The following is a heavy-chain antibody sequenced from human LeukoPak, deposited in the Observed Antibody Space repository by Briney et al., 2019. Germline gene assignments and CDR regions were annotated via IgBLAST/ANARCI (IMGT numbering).Heavy chain of an antibody. V-gene: IGHV3-23*01. Sequence: GGSLRLSCAASGFTVSSNYMSWVRQAPGKGLEWVSAISGSGGSTYYADSVKGRFTISRDNSKNTLYLQMNSLRAEDTAVYYCAKGGRYSYGYMGHFDYWGQGTLVTVSS. J-gene: IGHJ4*02. CDR2: ISGSGGST. D-gene: IGHD5-18*01. CDR3: AKGGRYSYGYMGHFDY. CDR1: GFTVSSNY.